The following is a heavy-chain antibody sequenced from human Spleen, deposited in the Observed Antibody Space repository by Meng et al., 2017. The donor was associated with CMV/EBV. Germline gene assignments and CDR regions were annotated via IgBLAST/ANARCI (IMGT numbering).Heavy chain of an antibody. Sequence: GESLKISCAASGFTFSTSAMSWVRPAPGKGLEWVSSISGSSSSIYYADSVKGRFTISRDNAKKSLYLQMNTLRAGDTAVYYCARDQYSDIVEVPPAIYYWGQGTRVTVSS. CDR1: GFTFSTSA. J-gene: IGHJ4*02. V-gene: IGHV3-21*01. CDR3: ARDQYSDIVEVPPAIYY. CDR2: ISGSSSSI. D-gene: IGHD2-2*01.